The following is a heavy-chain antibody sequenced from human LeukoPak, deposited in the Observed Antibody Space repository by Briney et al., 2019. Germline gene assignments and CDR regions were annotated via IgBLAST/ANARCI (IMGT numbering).Heavy chain of an antibody. CDR1: GYTFTSYD. V-gene: IGHV1-8*01. D-gene: IGHD6-19*01. J-gene: IGHJ6*02. Sequence: ASVKVSCKASGYTFTSYDINWVRQATGQGLEWMGWMNPNSGNTGYAQKFQGRVTMTRNTSISTAYMELSSLRSEDTAAYYCARVYSSGGYYYYGMDVWGQGTTVTVSS. CDR2: MNPNSGNT. CDR3: ARVYSSGGYYYYGMDV.